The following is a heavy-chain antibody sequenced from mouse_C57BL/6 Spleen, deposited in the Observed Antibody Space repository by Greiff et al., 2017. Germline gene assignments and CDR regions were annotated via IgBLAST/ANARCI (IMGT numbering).Heavy chain of an antibody. D-gene: IGHD3-2*02. CDR1: GYTFTSYG. CDR3: AIGGETAQTDYLDY. V-gene: IGHV1-81*01. CDR2: IYPRSGNT. J-gene: IGHJ2*02. Sequence: QVQLQQSGAELARPGASVKLSCKASGYTFTSYGISWVKQRTGQGLEWIGEIYPRSGNTYYTAKFKGKATLTADKSSSPAYMELRSLTSEDSAVYFCAIGGETAQTDYLDYWGQGTSLTVSS.